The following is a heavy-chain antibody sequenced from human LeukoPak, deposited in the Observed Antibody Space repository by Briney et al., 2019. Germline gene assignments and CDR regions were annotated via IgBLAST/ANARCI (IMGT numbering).Heavy chain of an antibody. CDR3: ARQLSVYGMDV. Sequence: SETLSLTCTVSGGSISSYYWSWIRQPPGKGLEWIGYIYYSGSTNYNPSLKSRVTIAVDTSKNQFSLKLSSVTAADTAVYYCARQLSVYGMDVWGQGTTVTVSS. V-gene: IGHV4-59*08. J-gene: IGHJ6*02. CDR1: GGSISSYY. D-gene: IGHD2-8*01. CDR2: IYYSGST.